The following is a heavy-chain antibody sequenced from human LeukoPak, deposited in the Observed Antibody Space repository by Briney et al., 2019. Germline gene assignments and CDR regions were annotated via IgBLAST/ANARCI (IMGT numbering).Heavy chain of an antibody. V-gene: IGHV3-23*01. D-gene: IGHD1-26*01. J-gene: IGHJ4*02. CDR2: ISGSGDST. CDR3: ANWLMVGARGTNE. Sequence: GGSLRLSCAASGFTFSNYAMRWVRQAPGKGLEWVSAISGSGDSTYYADSVKGRFTISRDNSKNTLYLQMNSLRAEDTAVYYCANWLMVGARGTNEWGQGTLVTVSS. CDR1: GFTFSNYA.